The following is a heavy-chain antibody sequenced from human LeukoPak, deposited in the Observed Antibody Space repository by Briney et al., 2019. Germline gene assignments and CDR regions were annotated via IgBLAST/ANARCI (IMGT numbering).Heavy chain of an antibody. CDR2: INQNGVGK. V-gene: IGHV3-7*01. CDR1: GFTISNYW. CDR3: ARDVLDY. J-gene: IGHJ4*02. Sequence: GGSLRLSCAASGFTISNYWMSWVRQSPGKGLEWVATINQNGVGKYYVDSVKGRFTISRDSAEHSPHLQMNSVTAENNAVYYCARDVLDYWGQGTRVTVSS.